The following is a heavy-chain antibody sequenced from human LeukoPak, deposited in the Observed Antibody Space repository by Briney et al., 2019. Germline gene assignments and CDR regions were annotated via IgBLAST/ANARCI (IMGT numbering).Heavy chain of an antibody. CDR1: GGSFSGSY. V-gene: IGHV4-34*01. Sequence: PSETLSLTCGVYGGSFSGSYWSWIRQPPGKGLEWIGEINHSGGTNYNPSLKSRVTISVDTSKNQFSLKLSSVTAADTAVYYCAREDSSSWNLGWFDPWGQRTLVTVSS. D-gene: IGHD6-13*01. J-gene: IGHJ5*02. CDR2: INHSGGT. CDR3: AREDSSSWNLGWFDP.